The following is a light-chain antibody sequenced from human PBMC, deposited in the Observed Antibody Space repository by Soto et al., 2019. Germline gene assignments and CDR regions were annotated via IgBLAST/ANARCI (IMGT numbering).Light chain of an antibody. J-gene: IGKJ1*01. Sequence: DIHMTQSPSTLSASVGYTVTITCRASQTISRWLAWYQQKPGKAPTLLIYDVSSLESGVPSRFRGSGSGTEFILTINGLQPDDFATYFCQQFKSGTWTFGQGTKVDIK. V-gene: IGKV1-5*01. CDR2: DVS. CDR1: QTISRW. CDR3: QQFKSGTWT.